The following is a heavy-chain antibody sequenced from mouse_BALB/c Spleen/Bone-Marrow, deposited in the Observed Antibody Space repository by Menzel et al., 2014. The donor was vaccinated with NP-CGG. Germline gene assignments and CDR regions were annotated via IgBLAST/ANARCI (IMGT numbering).Heavy chain of an antibody. CDR3: TRDRGYDGGYYFDY. D-gene: IGHD2-2*01. CDR1: GFNFSDYG. Sequence: EVMLVESGGGVVQPGGSRKLSCAASGFNFSDYGMAWVRLAPGKGPEWVAFISNLAYSIYYADTVTGRFTISRENAKNTLYLEMSSLRSEDTAMYYCTRDRGYDGGYYFDYWGQGTTLTVSS. CDR2: ISNLAYSI. V-gene: IGHV5-15*02. J-gene: IGHJ2*01.